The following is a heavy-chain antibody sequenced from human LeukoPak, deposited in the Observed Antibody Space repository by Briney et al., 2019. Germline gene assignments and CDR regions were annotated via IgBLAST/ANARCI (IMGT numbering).Heavy chain of an antibody. CDR3: AREWATYHNWYDP. D-gene: IGHD1-26*01. CDR1: GYTVETGYY. Sequence: SETLSLTCTVFGYTVETGYYWAWLRQPPGKGLEWIGSIYRSATTYYNPSLKSRVLISMDMSKNEVSLSLTSVTAADTAVYYCAREWATYHNWYDPWGQGTLVIVSS. CDR2: IYRSATT. J-gene: IGHJ5*02. V-gene: IGHV4-38-2*02.